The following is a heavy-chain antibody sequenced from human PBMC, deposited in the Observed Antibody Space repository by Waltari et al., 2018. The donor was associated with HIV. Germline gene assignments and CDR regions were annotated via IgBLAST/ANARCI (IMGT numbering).Heavy chain of an antibody. CDR2: IKKDGSEK. V-gene: IGHV3-7*04. D-gene: IGHD3-10*01. Sequence: EVQLVESGGGLVQPGGSLRLSCAASGFTFSSYWMSWVRQAPGKGLEWGANIKKDGSEKYYVDSVNGRFTISRDNAENSLYLQMNSLRAEDTAVYYCARGGFYGSGSKVNWGQGTLVTVSS. CDR3: ARGGFYGSGSKVN. J-gene: IGHJ4*02. CDR1: GFTFSSYW.